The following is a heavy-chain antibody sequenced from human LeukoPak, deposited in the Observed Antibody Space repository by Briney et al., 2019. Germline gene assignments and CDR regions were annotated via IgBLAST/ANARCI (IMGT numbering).Heavy chain of an antibody. J-gene: IGHJ3*02. CDR3: ARVIGGSSAFDI. V-gene: IGHV3-48*01. CDR1: GFTFSSYS. Sequence: GGSLRLSCAASGFTFSSYSMNWVRQAPGKGLEWVSYISSSSTTIYYADPVKGRFTISRDNAKNSLYLQMNSLRAEDTAVYYCARVIGGSSAFDIWGRGTMVTVSS. CDR2: ISSSSTTI. D-gene: IGHD3-16*01.